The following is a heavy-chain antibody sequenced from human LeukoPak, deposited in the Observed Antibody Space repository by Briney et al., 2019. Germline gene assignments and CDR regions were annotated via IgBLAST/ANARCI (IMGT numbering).Heavy chain of an antibody. CDR1: GFTFNSYS. J-gene: IGHJ4*02. CDR2: IGATGGTT. Sequence: GGSLRLSCAGSGFTFNSYSMTWVRQAPGKGLGWVSVIGATGGTTYYADSVKGRFTISRDNSKSTLYLQMNSLRAEDTALYYCAKGGPYCTSTDCAQTFDCWGQGTLVTVSS. V-gene: IGHV3-23*01. D-gene: IGHD2-2*01. CDR3: AKGGPYCTSTDCAQTFDC.